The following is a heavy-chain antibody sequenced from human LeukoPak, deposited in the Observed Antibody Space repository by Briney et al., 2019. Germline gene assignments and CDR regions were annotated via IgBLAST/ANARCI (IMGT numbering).Heavy chain of an antibody. CDR3: ARLTVALDAFDI. J-gene: IGHJ3*02. CDR1: GGSFSGYY. CDR2: INHSGST. V-gene: IGHV4-34*01. D-gene: IGHD4-23*01. Sequence: PSETLSLTCAVYGGSFSGYYWSWIRQPPGKGLEWIGEINHSGSTNYNPSLKSRVTISVDSSKNQFSLKLSSVTAADTAVYYCARLTVALDAFDIWGQGTMVTVSS.